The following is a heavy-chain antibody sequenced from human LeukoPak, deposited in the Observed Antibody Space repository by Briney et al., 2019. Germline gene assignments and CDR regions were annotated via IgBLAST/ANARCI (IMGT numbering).Heavy chain of an antibody. V-gene: IGHV4-59*01. D-gene: IGHD3-10*01. CDR2: IFNSGST. CDR1: GGPISRSY. Sequence: SETLSLTCTISGGPISRSYWTWIRQVPGKGLEWIGCIFNSGSTLYNPSLKSRVTMSEDTSRSQFSLKLSSVTAADTAVYYCARASSGAIYYYGMDVWGQGTTVTVSS. CDR3: ARASSGAIYYYGMDV. J-gene: IGHJ6*02.